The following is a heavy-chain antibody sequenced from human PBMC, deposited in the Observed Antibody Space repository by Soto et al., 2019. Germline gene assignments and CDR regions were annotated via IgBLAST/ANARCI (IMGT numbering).Heavy chain of an antibody. Sequence: ASVKVSCKASGYTFTGYYMHWVRQAPGQGLEWMGCINPNSGGTNYAQKFQGWVTMTRDTSISTAYMELSRLRSDDTAVYYCARGGGYDYVWGSYRPTYFDYWGQGTLVTVSS. CDR2: INPNSGGT. CDR3: ARGGGYDYVWGSYRPTYFDY. CDR1: GYTFTGYY. D-gene: IGHD3-16*02. V-gene: IGHV1-2*04. J-gene: IGHJ4*02.